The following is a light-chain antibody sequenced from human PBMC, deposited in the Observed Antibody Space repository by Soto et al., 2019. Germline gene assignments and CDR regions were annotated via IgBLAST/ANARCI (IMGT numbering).Light chain of an antibody. CDR2: GAS. V-gene: IGKV3-20*01. CDR1: QSVSSTY. CDR3: QQYGTSPRT. J-gene: IGKJ1*01. Sequence: EIVLTQSPGTLSLSPGERATLFCRASQSVSSTYLAWYQQRPGQAPRLLIYGASSRATGIPDRFSGSGSGIDFTLTISRLEPEDFAVYYCQQYGTSPRTCGQGTKVEIK.